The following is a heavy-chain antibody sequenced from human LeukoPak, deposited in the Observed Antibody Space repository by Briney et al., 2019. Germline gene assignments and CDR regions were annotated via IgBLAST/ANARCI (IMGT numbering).Heavy chain of an antibody. CDR2: ISSSSSTI. V-gene: IGHV3-48*02. J-gene: IGHJ6*02. Sequence: PGGSLRLSCAASGFTFSSYSMNWVRQAPGKGLEWVSYISSSSSTIYYADSVKGRFTISRDNAKNSLYLQMNSLRDEDTAVYYCARDTYCSGGSCYRRGYYGMDVWGQGTTVTVSS. CDR1: GFTFSSYS. D-gene: IGHD2-15*01. CDR3: ARDTYCSGGSCYRRGYYGMDV.